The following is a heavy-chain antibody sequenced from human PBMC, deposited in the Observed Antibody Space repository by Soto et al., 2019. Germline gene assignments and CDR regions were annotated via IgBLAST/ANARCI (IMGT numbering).Heavy chain of an antibody. J-gene: IGHJ6*02. CDR1: GYTFTSYD. Sequence: ASVKVSCKASGYTFTSYDINWVRQATGQGLEWMGWMNPNSGNTGYAQKFQGRVTMTRNTSISTAYMELSSLRSEDTAVYYCARGPNWNDHYYYYYYGMDVWGQGTTVTV. V-gene: IGHV1-8*01. CDR2: MNPNSGNT. CDR3: ARGPNWNDHYYYYYYGMDV. D-gene: IGHD1-20*01.